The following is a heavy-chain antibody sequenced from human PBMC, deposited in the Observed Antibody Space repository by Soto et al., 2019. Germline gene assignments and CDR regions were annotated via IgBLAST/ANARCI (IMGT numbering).Heavy chain of an antibody. V-gene: IGHV4-39*01. CDR2: IYYSGST. Sequence: PSETLSLTCTVSGGAISSTSYYWGLIRQPPGKGLEWIGSIYYSGSTYYNPSLKSRVTISVDTSKNQFSLKLSSVTATDTAVYYCARHCGATIYYFFDYWGQGTLVTVSS. J-gene: IGHJ4*02. CDR3: ARHCGATIYYFFDY. CDR1: GGAISSTSYY. D-gene: IGHD5-12*01.